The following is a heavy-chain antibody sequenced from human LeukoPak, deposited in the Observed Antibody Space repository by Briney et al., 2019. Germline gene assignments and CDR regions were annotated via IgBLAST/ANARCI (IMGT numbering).Heavy chain of an antibody. CDR3: TRGFLQIDY. J-gene: IGHJ4*02. Sequence: SDTLSLTCTVSGGSISNYFWTWIRQPPGKGLEWIGYIYTSGNTNYNPSLESRVTMSVDTSKNQFSLRLNSVTAADTAVYYCTRGFLQIDYWGQGTLVTVSS. CDR2: IYTSGNT. V-gene: IGHV4-4*09. CDR1: GGSISNYF.